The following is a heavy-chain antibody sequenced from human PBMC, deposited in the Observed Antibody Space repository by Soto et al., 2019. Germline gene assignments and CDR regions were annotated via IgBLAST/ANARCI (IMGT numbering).Heavy chain of an antibody. Sequence: GGSLRLSCAASGFTFSSYGMHWVRQAPGKGLEWMAVISYEGRNQYYADSVKGRFTISRDNSRNTLYLQMNSLRAEDTAVYYCAKEGPMKISTILDHWGQGTPVTVSS. D-gene: IGHD1-26*01. CDR2: ISYEGRNQ. CDR3: AKEGPMKISTILDH. CDR1: GFTFSSYG. J-gene: IGHJ4*02. V-gene: IGHV3-30*18.